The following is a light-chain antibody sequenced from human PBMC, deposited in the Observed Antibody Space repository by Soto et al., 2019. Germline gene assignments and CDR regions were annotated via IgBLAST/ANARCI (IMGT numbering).Light chain of an antibody. V-gene: IGLV2-14*01. Sequence: QSVLTQPASVSGSPGQSITISCTGTSSDVGGYNYVSWYQQHPGKAPKLMIYEVSNRPSGVSNRFSGSKSGNTASLTISGLQPEDEDDYYCSSYSSSSTVYVFGSGTKV. J-gene: IGLJ1*01. CDR3: SSYSSSSTVYV. CDR1: SSDVGGYNY. CDR2: EVS.